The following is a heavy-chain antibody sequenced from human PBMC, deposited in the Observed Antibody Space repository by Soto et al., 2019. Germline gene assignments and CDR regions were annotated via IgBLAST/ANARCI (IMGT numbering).Heavy chain of an antibody. J-gene: IGHJ6*01. CDR3: ARGPGCTNGVCNPYYYYGMDV. D-gene: IGHD2-8*01. V-gene: IGHV4-30-2*01. CDR1: DGYIRNRGYS. CDR2: IYHSGST. Sequence: IMPLTCTVSDGYIRNRGYSRSWIRKPPGKGLEWIGYIYHSGSTYYNPSLKSRVTIPVDRSKNQFSLKLSSVTAADTAVYYCARGPGCTNGVCNPYYYYGMDVWGQGTTVTGSS.